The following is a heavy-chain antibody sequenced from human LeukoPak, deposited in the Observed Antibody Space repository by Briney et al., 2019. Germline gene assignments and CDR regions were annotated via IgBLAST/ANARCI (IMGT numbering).Heavy chain of an antibody. J-gene: IGHJ4*02. CDR1: GGTFSSYA. CDR3: ARDGGRGGAPFDY. CDR2: IIPIFGTA. V-gene: IGHV1-69*05. Sequence: GASVKVSCKASGGTFSSYAISWVRQAPGQGLEWMGGIIPIFGTANYAQKFLGRVTITTDESTSTAYMELSSLRSEDTAVYYCARDGGRGGAPFDYWGQGTLVTVSS. D-gene: IGHD3-16*01.